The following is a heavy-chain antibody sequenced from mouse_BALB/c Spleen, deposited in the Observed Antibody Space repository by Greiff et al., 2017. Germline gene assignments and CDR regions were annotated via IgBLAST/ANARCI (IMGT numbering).Heavy chain of an antibody. D-gene: IGHD3-2*01. V-gene: IGHV1-39*01. CDR1: GYSFTDYI. CDR3: ARGGTARARDYAMDY. CDR2: INPYYGST. J-gene: IGHJ4*01. Sequence: VQLQQTGPELVKPGASVKISCKASGYSFTDYIMLWVKQSHGKSLEWIGNINPYYGSTSYNLKFKGKATLTVDKSSSTAYMQLNSLTSEDSAVYYCARGGTARARDYAMDYWGQGTSVTVSS.